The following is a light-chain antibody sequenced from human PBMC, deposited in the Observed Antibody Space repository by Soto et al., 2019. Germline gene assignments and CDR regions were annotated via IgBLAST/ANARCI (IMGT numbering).Light chain of an antibody. CDR3: QQYYSTPPIT. Sequence: DIVMTQSPDSLAVSLGERATINCKSSQSVLYSSNNKNYLAWYQRKPGQPPKLLIYWASTRESGVPDRFSGSGSGTDFTLTISSLQAEDVAVYYCQQYYSTPPITFGPGTKVDIK. V-gene: IGKV4-1*01. J-gene: IGKJ3*01. CDR1: QSVLYSSNNKNY. CDR2: WAS.